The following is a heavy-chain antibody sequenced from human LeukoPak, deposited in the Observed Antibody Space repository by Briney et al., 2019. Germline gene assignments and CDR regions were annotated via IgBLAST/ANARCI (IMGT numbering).Heavy chain of an antibody. CDR2: IHYSGST. J-gene: IGHJ4*02. CDR3: ARGRRFLEDY. D-gene: IGHD3-3*01. Sequence: SETLSLTCTVSGGSISSYYWSWLRQPPGKGLEWIGYIHYSGSTNYNPSLKSRVTISVDTSKNQFSLKLSSVTAADTAVYYCARGRRFLEDYWGQGTLVTVSS. CDR1: GGSISSYY. V-gene: IGHV4-59*01.